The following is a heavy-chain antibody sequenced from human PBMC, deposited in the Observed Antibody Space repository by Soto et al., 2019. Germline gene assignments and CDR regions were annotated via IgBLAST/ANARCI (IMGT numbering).Heavy chain of an antibody. D-gene: IGHD3-9*01. Sequence: EVQLLESGGGLVQPGWSLRLACAASGVTFSIQAMSWVRQATGKGLEWVSTITESGGSTYYADSVKGRFTISRDNSKNTLYLPRNSLRVEDTAVYYCARMTGFDYWGPGTLVTFSS. CDR3: ARMTGFDY. CDR2: ITESGGST. V-gene: IGHV3-23*01. J-gene: IGHJ4*02. CDR1: GVTFSIQA.